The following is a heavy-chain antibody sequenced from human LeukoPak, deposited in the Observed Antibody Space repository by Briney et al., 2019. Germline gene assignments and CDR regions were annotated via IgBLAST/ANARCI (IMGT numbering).Heavy chain of an antibody. V-gene: IGHV3-21*06. D-gene: IGHD6-19*01. CDR3: VKNGWLDY. J-gene: IGHJ4*02. CDR1: GFTFSSQN. Sequence: GGSLRLSCSASGFTFSSQNMNWARQAPGKGLEWVAYISTSGDSTKYADSVEGRFTISRDNAENSLYLLMNSLRVEDTAVYYCVKNGWLDYWGQGILVTVSS. CDR2: ISTSGDST.